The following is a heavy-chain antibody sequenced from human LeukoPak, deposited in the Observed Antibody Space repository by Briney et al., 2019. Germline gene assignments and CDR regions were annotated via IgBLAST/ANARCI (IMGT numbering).Heavy chain of an antibody. CDR3: AKASYRTPIYYYYYMDV. Sequence: ASVKVSCKASGGTFSSYAISWVRQAPGQGLEWMGGIIPIFGTANYAQKFQGRVTITADKSTSTAYMELSSLRSEDTAVYYCAKASYRTPIYYYYYMDVWGKGTTVTVSS. D-gene: IGHD1-1*01. CDR2: IIPIFGTA. V-gene: IGHV1-69*06. CDR1: GGTFSSYA. J-gene: IGHJ6*03.